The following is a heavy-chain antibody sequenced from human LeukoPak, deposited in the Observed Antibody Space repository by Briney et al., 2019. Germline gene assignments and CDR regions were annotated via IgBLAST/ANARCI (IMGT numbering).Heavy chain of an antibody. D-gene: IGHD3-10*01. CDR1: GDSVSSNSAA. CDR2: TYYRSKWYN. J-gene: IGHJ5*02. Sequence: SQTLSLTCAISGDSVSSNSAAWNWIRQSPSRGLEWLGRTYYRSKWYNDYAVSVKSRITINPDTSKNQFSLKLSSVTAADTAVYYCARQYYYGSGSFRRWFDPWGQGTLVTVSS. V-gene: IGHV6-1*01. CDR3: ARQYYYGSGSFRRWFDP.